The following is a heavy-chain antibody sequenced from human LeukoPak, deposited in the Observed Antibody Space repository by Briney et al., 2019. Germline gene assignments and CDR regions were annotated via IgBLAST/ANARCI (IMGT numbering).Heavy chain of an antibody. V-gene: IGHV1-24*01. D-gene: IGHD1-26*01. CDR1: GYTLTELS. CDR3: ATDSRERVFDP. J-gene: IGHJ5*02. Sequence: ASVKVSCKVSGYTLTELSMHWVRQAPGKGREWMGGFDPEDGETIYAQKFQGRVTMTEDTSTDTAYMELSSMRSEDTAVYYCATDSRERVFDPWGQGTLVTVSS. CDR2: FDPEDGET.